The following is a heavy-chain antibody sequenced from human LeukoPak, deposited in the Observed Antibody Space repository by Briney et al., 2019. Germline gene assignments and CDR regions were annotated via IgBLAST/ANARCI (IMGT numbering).Heavy chain of an antibody. CDR3: ASTGRGVGATRRYYFDY. J-gene: IGHJ4*02. CDR1: GFTFGNFW. D-gene: IGHD1-26*01. CDR2: MKGDGSHI. Sequence: PGGSLRLSCAASGFTFGNFWMSWVRQAPGRGLQWVASMKGDGSHIYYVDSVKGRFTISRDNARNSLYLQMNSLRAEDTAVYYCASTGRGVGATRRYYFDYWGQGTLVTVSS. V-gene: IGHV3-7*01.